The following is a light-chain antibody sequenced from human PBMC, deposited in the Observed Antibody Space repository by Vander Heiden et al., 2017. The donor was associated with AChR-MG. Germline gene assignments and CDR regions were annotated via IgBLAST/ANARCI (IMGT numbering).Light chain of an antibody. V-gene: IGLV3-21*04. CDR3: QVWDSRTNHWV. J-gene: IGLJ3*02. CDR2: YDS. Sequence: SYTLTQPSSVSVAPGKTAGIASEGDNIAAKSVYWFQQRPGQAPILVISYDSERPSGIPERFSGSNSGNSAILTISRVEAGDEADYYCQVWDSRTNHWVFGGGTKLTVL. CDR1: NIAAKS.